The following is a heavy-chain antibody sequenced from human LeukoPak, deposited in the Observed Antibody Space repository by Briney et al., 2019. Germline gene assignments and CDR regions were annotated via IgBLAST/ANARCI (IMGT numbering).Heavy chain of an antibody. CDR2: IYYSGST. J-gene: IGHJ4*02. Sequence: SETLSLTCTVSGGSISSGGYYWSWIRQHPGKGLEWIGYIYYSGSTYYNPSLKSRVTISVDTSKNQFSLKLSSVTAADTAVYYCARGGYCSGGSCYEGFDYWGQGTLVTVSS. V-gene: IGHV4-31*03. D-gene: IGHD2-15*01. CDR3: ARGGYCSGGSCYEGFDY. CDR1: GGSISSGGYY.